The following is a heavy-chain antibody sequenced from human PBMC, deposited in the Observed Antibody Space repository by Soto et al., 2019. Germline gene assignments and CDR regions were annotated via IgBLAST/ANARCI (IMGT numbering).Heavy chain of an antibody. V-gene: IGHV4-31*03. CDR3: ARGFLPATVDWYFDL. CDR1: GGSISSGGYY. J-gene: IGHJ2*01. D-gene: IGHD4-17*01. Sequence: QVQLQESGPGLVKPSQTLSLTCTVSGGSISSGGYYWSWIRQHPGKGLEWIGYIYYSGSTYYNPSLQRRVTISVDTSKNQFSLKLCSVTAADTAVYYCARGFLPATVDWYFDLWGRGTLVTVSS. CDR2: IYYSGST.